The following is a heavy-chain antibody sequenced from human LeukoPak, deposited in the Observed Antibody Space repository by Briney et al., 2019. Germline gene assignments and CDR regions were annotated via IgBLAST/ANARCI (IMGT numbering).Heavy chain of an antibody. J-gene: IGHJ4*02. D-gene: IGHD6-19*01. Sequence: GRSLTLSCPASRFTFSNYWMRWVSHAPGKGLEWVANIKQDESEKYFVDSVKGRSTMSRDNAKNSLYLQINSLRAEDTAVYYCARDGRSGWHFDYWGQGTLVTVSS. V-gene: IGHV3-7*01. CDR2: IKQDESEK. CDR3: ARDGRSGWHFDY. CDR1: RFTFSNYW.